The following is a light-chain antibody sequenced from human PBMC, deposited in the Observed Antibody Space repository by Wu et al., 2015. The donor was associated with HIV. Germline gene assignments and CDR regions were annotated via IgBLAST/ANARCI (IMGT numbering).Light chain of an antibody. Sequence: DIQMTQSPSSLSASVGDRVTITCRASQSIAYYLNWYQQKPGQAPKLLIYAASSLRSGVPSRFSGSGSGTDFTLTISSLQPEDVATYYCQKYNTAPWTFGQGTKVEMK. V-gene: IGKV1-39*01. CDR3: QKYNTAPWT. J-gene: IGKJ1*01. CDR1: QSIAYY. CDR2: AAS.